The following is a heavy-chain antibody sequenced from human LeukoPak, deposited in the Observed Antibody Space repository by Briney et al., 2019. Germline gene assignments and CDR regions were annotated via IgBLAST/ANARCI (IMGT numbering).Heavy chain of an antibody. V-gene: IGHV3-23*01. CDR1: GFTFSSYA. CDR2: ISGSGGST. D-gene: IGHD4/OR15-4a*01. J-gene: IGHJ4*02. Sequence: PGGSLRLSCAASGFTFSSYAMSWVRQAPGKGLEWVSAISGSGGSTYYADSVKGRFTISRDNSKNTLYLQMNGLRAEDTAVYYCAKTPYGGTVGYFDYWGQGTLVTVSS. CDR3: AKTPYGGTVGYFDY.